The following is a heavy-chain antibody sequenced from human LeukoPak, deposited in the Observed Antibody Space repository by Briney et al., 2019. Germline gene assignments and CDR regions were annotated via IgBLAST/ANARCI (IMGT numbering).Heavy chain of an antibody. J-gene: IGHJ4*02. D-gene: IGHD3-3*01. Sequence: GGSLRLSCAASGFTLSDYYMTWIRQAPGKGLEWVSYIAPAGTTYYADSVKGRFTIARDNAKNSVYLEMNSLRADDTAVYYCARSARLMKGVVEVTALDDWGQGTLVTVSS. CDR1: GFTLSDYY. CDR3: ARSARLMKGVVEVTALDD. CDR2: IAPAGTT. V-gene: IGHV3-69-1*02.